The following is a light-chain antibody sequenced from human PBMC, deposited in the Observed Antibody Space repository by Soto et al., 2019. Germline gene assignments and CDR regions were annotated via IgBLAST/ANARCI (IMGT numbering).Light chain of an antibody. CDR1: SNDVGASNF. J-gene: IGLJ1*01. CDR2: EVH. Sequence: QSVLTQPASVSGSPGQSITISCTGTSNDVGASNFVSWFQQHPCQAPKLIISEVHDRPSGVSNRFSGSKSGNTASLTISGMLAEDEADYYFCSYIMRSTLRVFGTGTKVTVL. CDR3: CSYIMRSTLRV. V-gene: IGLV2-14*01.